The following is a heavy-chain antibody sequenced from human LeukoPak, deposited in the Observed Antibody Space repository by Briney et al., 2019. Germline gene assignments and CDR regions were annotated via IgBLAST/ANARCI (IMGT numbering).Heavy chain of an antibody. CDR3: ARTPAPTYYFDS. D-gene: IGHD2-2*01. CDR1: GGSISSGSYY. V-gene: IGHV4-61*02. CDR2: IYTSGST. Sequence: SETLSLTCTVSGGSISSGSYYWSWIRQPAGKGLEWIGRIYTSGSTNYNPSLKSRVTISIDTSKNQFSLKLSSVTAADTAVFYCARTPAPTYYFDSWGQGTLVTVSS. J-gene: IGHJ4*02.